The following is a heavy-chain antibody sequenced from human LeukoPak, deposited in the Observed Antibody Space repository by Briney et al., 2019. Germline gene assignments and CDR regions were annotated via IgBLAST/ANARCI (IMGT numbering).Heavy chain of an antibody. CDR2: ISSSSSYI. J-gene: IGHJ5*02. CDR1: GFTFSSNS. V-gene: IGHV3-21*01. Sequence: PGGSLRLSCAPSGFTFSSNSMNWVRQAPGEWLECVSSISSSSSYIYYADSVKGRFTISRDNAKNSLYLQMNSLRAEDTAVYYCAREPIAAAGTDWFDPWGQGTLVTVSS. D-gene: IGHD6-13*01. CDR3: AREPIAAAGTDWFDP.